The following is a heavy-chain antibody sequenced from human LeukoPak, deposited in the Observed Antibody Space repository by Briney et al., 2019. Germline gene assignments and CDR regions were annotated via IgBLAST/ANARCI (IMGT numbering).Heavy chain of an antibody. J-gene: IGHJ4*02. CDR2: ISSSGSTI. D-gene: IGHD3-22*01. V-gene: IGHV3-48*03. CDR3: AREGGGYYDSSGYYSLDY. CDR1: GFTFSSYE. Sequence: GGSLRLSCAASGFTFSSYEENWVRQAPGKGLEWVSYISSSGSTIYYADSVKGRFTISRDNAKNSLYLQMNSLRAEDTAVYYCAREGGGYYDSSGYYSLDYWGQGTLVTVSS.